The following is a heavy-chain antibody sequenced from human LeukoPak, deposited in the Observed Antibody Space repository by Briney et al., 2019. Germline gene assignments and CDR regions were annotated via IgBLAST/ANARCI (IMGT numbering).Heavy chain of an antibody. CDR3: AKAEGAAVAGARSAFDI. D-gene: IGHD6-19*01. CDR2: ISWNSGSI. V-gene: IGHV3-9*03. CDR1: GFTFDDYA. J-gene: IGHJ3*02. Sequence: PGGSLRLSCAASGFTFDDYAMHWVRQAPGKGLEWVSGISWNSGSIGYADSVKGRFTISRDNAKNSLYLQMNSLRAEDMALYYCAKAEGAAVAGARSAFDIWGQGTMVTVSS.